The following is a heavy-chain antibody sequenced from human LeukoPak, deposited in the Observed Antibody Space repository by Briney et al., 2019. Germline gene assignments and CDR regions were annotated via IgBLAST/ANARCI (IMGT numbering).Heavy chain of an antibody. CDR3: ARCGPPNNYQDYGMDV. J-gene: IGHJ6*02. CDR2: ISGSSTYR. D-gene: IGHD1-1*01. Sequence: GGSLRLSCAASGFTFSDYYMSWIRQAQAKGLEWVSNISGSSTYRNYADSVNGRFTISRDNAKNSLYLQMHSLRAEDMAVYYCARCGPPNNYQDYGMDVWGQGTTVTVYS. CDR1: GFTFSDYY. V-gene: IGHV3-11*03.